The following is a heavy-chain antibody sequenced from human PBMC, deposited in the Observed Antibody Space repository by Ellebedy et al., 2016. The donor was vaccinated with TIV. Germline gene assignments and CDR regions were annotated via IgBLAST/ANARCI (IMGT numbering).Heavy chain of an antibody. D-gene: IGHD2-15*01. CDR1: GGSISSDNYY. J-gene: IGHJ5*01. CDR3: ARGIVLVLAANDWFDS. CDR2: IYYSGST. V-gene: IGHV4-31*03. Sequence: SETLSLTXTVSGGSISSDNYYWSWIRQHPGKGLEWIGYIYYSGSTYYNPSLQSRGTISVDKSKNQFSLKLRSVTAADTAVYYCARGIVLVLAANDWFDSWGQGTLVTVSS.